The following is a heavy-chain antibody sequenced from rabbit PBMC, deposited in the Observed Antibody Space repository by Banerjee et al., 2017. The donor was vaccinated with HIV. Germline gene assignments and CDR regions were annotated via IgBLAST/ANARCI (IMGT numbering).Heavy chain of an antibody. J-gene: IGHJ4*01. V-gene: IGHV1S40*01. CDR1: GFDFSRNT. D-gene: IGHD2-1*01. CDR3: ARDRTTNANYGDTFNL. Sequence: QSLEESGGGLVKPGASLTLTCKASGFDFSRNTVCWVRQAPGKGLEWIACSSADTRGSTWYASWVNGRFSISKTSSTTVDLKMTSLTAADTATYFCARDRTTNANYGDTFNLWGPGTLVTVS. CDR2: SSADTRGST.